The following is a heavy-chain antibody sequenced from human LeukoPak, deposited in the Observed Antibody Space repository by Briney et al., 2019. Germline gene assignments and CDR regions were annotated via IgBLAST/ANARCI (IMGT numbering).Heavy chain of an antibody. CDR2: IYTSGST. D-gene: IGHD6-19*01. J-gene: IGHJ4*02. Sequence: PSETLSLTCTVSGGSISSGSYYWSWIRQPAGKGLEWIGRIYTSGSTNYNPSLKSRVTMSVDTSKNQFSLKLSSVTAADTAVYYCARDSSGWYYFDYWGQGTLVTVSS. CDR1: GGSISSGSYY. CDR3: ARDSSGWYYFDY. V-gene: IGHV4-61*02.